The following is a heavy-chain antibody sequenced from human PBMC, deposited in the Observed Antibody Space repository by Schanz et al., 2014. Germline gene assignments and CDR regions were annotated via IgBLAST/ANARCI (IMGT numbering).Heavy chain of an antibody. CDR3: AKDLISGWSGFDY. J-gene: IGHJ4*02. CDR1: GFNFRNYG. V-gene: IGHV3-33*05. D-gene: IGHD6-19*01. CDR2: ATFDGTKK. Sequence: QVQLVESGGGVVQPGRSLRLSCAASGFNFRNYGMHWVRQAPGKGLEWVAGATFDGTKKYYGDSVKGRFTISRDNSKNTLFLQMSSLRAEDTAVYYCAKDLISGWSGFDYWGQGTLVTVSS.